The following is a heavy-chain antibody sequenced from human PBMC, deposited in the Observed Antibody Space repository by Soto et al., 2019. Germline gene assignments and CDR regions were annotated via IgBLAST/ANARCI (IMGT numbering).Heavy chain of an antibody. V-gene: IGHV4-31*03. Sequence: PSETLSLTCTVSGGSISSGGYYWSWIRQHPGKGLEWIGYIYYSGSTYYNPSLKSRVTISVDTSKNQFSLKLSSVTAADTAVYYCARTYCSGGSCYPNWFDHWVQGTLVTVSS. D-gene: IGHD2-15*01. CDR3: ARTYCSGGSCYPNWFDH. J-gene: IGHJ5*02. CDR1: GGSISSGGYY. CDR2: IYYSGST.